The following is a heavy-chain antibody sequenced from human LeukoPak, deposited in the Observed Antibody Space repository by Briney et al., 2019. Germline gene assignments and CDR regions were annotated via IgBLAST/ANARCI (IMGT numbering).Heavy chain of an antibody. CDR2: IKTKSDGEKT. J-gene: IGHJ4*02. V-gene: IGHV3-15*01. CDR3: TAAAGVALKY. D-gene: IGHD2-15*01. Sequence: GGSLRLSCAASGFTVSSNYMSWVRQAPGRGLEWVGHIKTKSDGEKTDYAAPVKGRFTISRDDSKNTLFLQMNSLKTEDTAVYFCTAAAGVALKYWGQGTLVTVSS. CDR1: GFTVSSNY.